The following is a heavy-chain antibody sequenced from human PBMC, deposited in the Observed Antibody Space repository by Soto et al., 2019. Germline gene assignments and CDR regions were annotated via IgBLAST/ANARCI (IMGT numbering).Heavy chain of an antibody. CDR3: ARVPDYYDSSGYYENDY. CDR1: GFTFSSYS. J-gene: IGHJ4*02. V-gene: IGHV3-48*01. CDR2: ISSSSSTI. D-gene: IGHD3-22*01. Sequence: GGSLRLSCAASGFTFSSYSMNWVRQAPGKGLEWVSYISSSSSTIYYADSVKGRFTISRDNAKNSLYLQMNSLRAEDTAVYYCARVPDYYDSSGYYENDYWGQGTLVTVSS.